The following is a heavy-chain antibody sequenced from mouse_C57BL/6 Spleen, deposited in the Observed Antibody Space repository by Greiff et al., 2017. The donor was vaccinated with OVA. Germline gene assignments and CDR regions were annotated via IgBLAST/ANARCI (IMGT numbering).Heavy chain of an antibody. J-gene: IGHJ2*01. CDR1: GYTFTSYW. V-gene: IGHV1-50*01. D-gene: IGHD1-1*01. Sequence: QVQLQQPGAELVKPGASVKLSCKASGYTFTSYWMQWVKQRPGQGLEWIGEIDPSDSYTNYNQKFKGKATLTVDTSSSTAYMQLSSLTSEDSAVYYCARGLSNYCDYWGQGTTLTVSS. CDR3: ARGLSNYCDY. CDR2: IDPSDSYT.